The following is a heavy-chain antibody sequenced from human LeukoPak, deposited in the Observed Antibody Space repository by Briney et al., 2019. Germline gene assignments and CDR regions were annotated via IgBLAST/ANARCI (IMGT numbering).Heavy chain of an antibody. CDR2: IIPIFGTA. D-gene: IGHD5-18*01. Sequence: SVKVSCKASGGTFSSYAISWVRQAPGQGLEWMGGIIPIFGTANYAQKFQGRVTITADESTSTAYMELSSLRSEDTAVYYCARDRTAPTAMAGSYYYGMDVWGQGATVTVSS. V-gene: IGHV1-69*01. CDR3: ARDRTAPTAMAGSYYYGMDV. CDR1: GGTFSSYA. J-gene: IGHJ6*02.